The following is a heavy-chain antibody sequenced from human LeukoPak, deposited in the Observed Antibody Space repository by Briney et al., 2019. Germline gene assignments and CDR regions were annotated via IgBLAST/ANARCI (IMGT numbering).Heavy chain of an antibody. V-gene: IGHV3-30*04. Sequence: GGSLRLSCAASGFTFSSYAVHWVRQAPGKGLEWVAVISYDGSNKYYADSAKGRFTISRDNSKNTLYLQMNSLRAEDTAVYYCARGGWELLRFYFDYWGQGTLVTVSS. CDR2: ISYDGSNK. D-gene: IGHD1-26*01. CDR3: ARGGWELLRFYFDY. J-gene: IGHJ4*02. CDR1: GFTFSSYA.